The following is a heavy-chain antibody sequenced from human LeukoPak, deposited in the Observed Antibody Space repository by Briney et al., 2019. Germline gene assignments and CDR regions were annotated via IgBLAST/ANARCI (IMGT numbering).Heavy chain of an antibody. CDR1: GFTFSSYE. CDR2: ISSSGSTI. J-gene: IGHJ6*04. Sequence: TGGSLRLSCAASGFTFSSYEMNWVRQAPGKGLEWDSYISSSGSTIYYADSVKGRFTISRDNAKNSLYLQMNSLRAEDTAVDNCARVSRVYYGMDVWGKGTTVTVSS. CDR3: ARVSRVYYGMDV. V-gene: IGHV3-48*03. D-gene: IGHD2-2*01.